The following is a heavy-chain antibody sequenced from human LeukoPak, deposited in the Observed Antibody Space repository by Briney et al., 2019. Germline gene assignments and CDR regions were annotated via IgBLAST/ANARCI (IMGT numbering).Heavy chain of an antibody. Sequence: GGSLRLSCAASGFTFSSYSMNWVRQAPGKGLEWVSSISSSSSYIYYADPVKGRFTISRDNAKNSLYLQMNSLRAEDTAVYYCARDQYCSSTSCYHFDYWGQGTLVTVSS. D-gene: IGHD2-2*01. CDR1: GFTFSSYS. CDR2: ISSSSSYI. J-gene: IGHJ4*02. V-gene: IGHV3-21*01. CDR3: ARDQYCSSTSCYHFDY.